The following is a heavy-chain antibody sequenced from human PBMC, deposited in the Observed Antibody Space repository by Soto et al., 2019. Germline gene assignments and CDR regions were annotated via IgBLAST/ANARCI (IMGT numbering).Heavy chain of an antibody. D-gene: IGHD3-22*01. J-gene: IGHJ4*02. CDR1: GGSISSGDYY. Sequence: LSLTCTVSGGSISSGDYYWSWIRQPPGKGLEWIGYIYYSGSTYYNPSLKSRVTISVDTSKNQFSLKLSSVTAADTAVYYCARAPSPASYYYDSSGHYWGQGTLVTVSS. V-gene: IGHV4-30-4*01. CDR3: ARAPSPASYYYDSSGHY. CDR2: IYYSGST.